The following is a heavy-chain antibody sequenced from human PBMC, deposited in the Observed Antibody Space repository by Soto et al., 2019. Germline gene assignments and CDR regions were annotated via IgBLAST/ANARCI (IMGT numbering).Heavy chain of an antibody. D-gene: IGHD1-26*01. V-gene: IGHV3-33*01. Sequence: LRLSCAASGFTFSSYGMHWVRQAPGKGLEWVAVIWYDGSNKYYADSVKGRFTISRDNSKNTLYLQMNSLRVEDTAVYYCARDRYSGSYYFDYWGQGTLVTVSS. J-gene: IGHJ4*02. CDR3: ARDRYSGSYYFDY. CDR2: IWYDGSNK. CDR1: GFTFSSYG.